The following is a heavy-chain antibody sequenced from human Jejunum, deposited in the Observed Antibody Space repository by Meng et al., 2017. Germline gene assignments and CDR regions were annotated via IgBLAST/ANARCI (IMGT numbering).Heavy chain of an antibody. CDR2: ISSSGGTI. D-gene: IGHD6-19*01. Sequence: GGSLRLSCAASGFTFSSYEMNWVRQAPGKGLEWVSYISSSGGTIYYADSVKGRFTISRDNAKNSLYLQMNSLRVEDTAVYYCARRVAGTGDYWGQGTLVTVSS. V-gene: IGHV3-48*03. CDR1: GFTFSSYE. J-gene: IGHJ4*02. CDR3: ARRVAGTGDY.